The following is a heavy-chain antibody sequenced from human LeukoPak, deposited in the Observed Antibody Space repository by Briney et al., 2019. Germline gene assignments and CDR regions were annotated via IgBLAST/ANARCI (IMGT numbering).Heavy chain of an antibody. CDR2: ISAYNGNT. V-gene: IGHV1-18*01. CDR3: ARDPAGRECELLGEALYFDY. CDR1: GYTFTSYG. D-gene: IGHD1-26*01. Sequence: ASVKVSCKASGYTFTSYGISWVRQAPGQGLEWMRWISAYNGNTNYAQKLQGRVTMTTDTSTSTAYMELRSLRSDDTAVYYCARDPAGRECELLGEALYFDYWGRGTLVTVSS. J-gene: IGHJ4*02.